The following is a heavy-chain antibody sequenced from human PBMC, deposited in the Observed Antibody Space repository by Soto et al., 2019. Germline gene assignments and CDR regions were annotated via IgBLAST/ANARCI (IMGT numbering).Heavy chain of an antibody. V-gene: IGHV1-69*12. D-gene: IGHD3-22*01. Sequence: QVQLVQSGAEVKKPGSSVKVSCKASGGTFSSYAISWVRQAPGQGLEWMGGIIPIFGTADYAQKFQGRVRITAGESTSTAYMELSSLRSEDTAVYYCAVTMTHYYYYGMDVWGQGTTVTVSS. CDR1: GGTFSSYA. CDR3: AVTMTHYYYYGMDV. J-gene: IGHJ6*02. CDR2: IIPIFGTA.